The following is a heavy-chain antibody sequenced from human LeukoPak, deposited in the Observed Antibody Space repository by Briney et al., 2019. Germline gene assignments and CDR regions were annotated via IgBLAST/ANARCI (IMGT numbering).Heavy chain of an antibody. CDR1: GYSFTSYW. CDR2: IYPGDSDT. Sequence: GESLKISRKGSGYSFTSYWIGWVRQMPGKGLEWMGIIYPGDSDTRYSPSFQGQVTISADKSISTAYLQWSSLKASDTAMYYCARHRRITMVRGVHNWFDPWGQGTLVTVSS. V-gene: IGHV5-51*01. D-gene: IGHD3-10*01. CDR3: ARHRRITMVRGVHNWFDP. J-gene: IGHJ5*02.